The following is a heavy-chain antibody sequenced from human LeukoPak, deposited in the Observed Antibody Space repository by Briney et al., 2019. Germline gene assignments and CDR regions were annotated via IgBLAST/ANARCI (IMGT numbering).Heavy chain of an antibody. CDR3: ARVSNDAGRSLDY. CDR2: IYSSENT. Sequence: SETLSLTCTVSGGSVSDGNYYWTWVRQPAGKGLEWIGRIYSSENTKYNPSLKSRVTMSLDTSKNQFALRLTSVTAADTAVYYCARVSNDAGRSLDYWGQGTLVTVSS. V-gene: IGHV4-61*02. CDR1: GGSVSDGNYY. J-gene: IGHJ4*02. D-gene: IGHD3-16*02.